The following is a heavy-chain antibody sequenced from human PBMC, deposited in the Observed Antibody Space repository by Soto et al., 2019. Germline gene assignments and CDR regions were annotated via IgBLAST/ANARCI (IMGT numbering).Heavy chain of an antibody. J-gene: IGHJ4*02. Sequence: GSLSLPCPSSAYTFTSNAISWDRQPPGKGPEWVPTIRGTGGSTYCPDSVKGRFTISRDNSKNTVYLQMNSLRAEDAAVYYCAKEMTSGYYLFDYWGQGTLVTVSS. CDR2: IRGTGGST. CDR1: AYTFTSNA. V-gene: IGHV3-23*01. CDR3: AKEMTSGYYLFDY. D-gene: IGHD3-22*01.